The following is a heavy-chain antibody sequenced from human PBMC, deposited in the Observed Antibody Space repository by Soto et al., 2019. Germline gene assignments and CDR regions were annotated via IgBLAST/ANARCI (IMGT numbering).Heavy chain of an antibody. CDR3: ARASSTRGYSYGYWFDP. J-gene: IGHJ5*02. CDR2: IYYSGST. V-gene: IGHV4-31*03. D-gene: IGHD5-18*01. Sequence: SSETLSLTCTVSGGSISSGGYYWSWIRQHPGKGLEWIGYIYYSGSTYYNPSLKSRVTISVDTSKNQFSLKLSSVTAADTAVYYCARASSTRGYSYGYWFDPWGQGTLVTVSS. CDR1: GGSISSGGYY.